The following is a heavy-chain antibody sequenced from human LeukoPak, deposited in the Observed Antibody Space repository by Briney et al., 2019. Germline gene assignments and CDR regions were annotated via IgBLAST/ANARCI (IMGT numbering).Heavy chain of an antibody. Sequence: SQTLSLTCTVSGVSISSGDYYWRWLRQPPGKGLEWIGYIYYSGSTYYNPSLKSRVTISVDTSKNQFSLKLSSVTAADTAVYYCARVPIRERESYFDYWGQGTLVTVSS. D-gene: IGHD1-1*01. CDR2: IYYSGST. V-gene: IGHV4-30-4*01. CDR1: GVSISSGDYY. CDR3: ARVPIRERESYFDY. J-gene: IGHJ4*02.